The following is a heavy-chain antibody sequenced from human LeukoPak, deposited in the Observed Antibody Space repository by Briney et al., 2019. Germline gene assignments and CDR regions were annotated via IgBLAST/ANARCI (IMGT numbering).Heavy chain of an antibody. CDR3: AKERSPYSSSWYDWFDP. Sequence: GGSLRLSCATSGFTFDDYGMSWVRQAPGKGLEWVSGINWNGGSTGYADSVKGRFTISRDNAKNSLYLQMNSLRAEDTAVYYCAKERSPYSSSWYDWFDPWGQGTLVTVSS. V-gene: IGHV3-20*04. J-gene: IGHJ5*02. CDR1: GFTFDDYG. D-gene: IGHD6-13*01. CDR2: INWNGGST.